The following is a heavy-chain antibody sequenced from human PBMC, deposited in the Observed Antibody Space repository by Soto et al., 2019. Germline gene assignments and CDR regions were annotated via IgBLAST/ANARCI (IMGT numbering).Heavy chain of an antibody. V-gene: IGHV3-7*03. CDR2: IKQDGGET. CDR1: GFSFTNHW. CDR3: ARHGFHRDALDL. D-gene: IGHD2-2*03. J-gene: IGHJ3*01. Sequence: EMQLEESGGGLVQPGGSRRLSCEASGFSFTNHWMSWVRQAPVKGLEWLANIKQDGGETYYLESVKGRFSISRDNAKDSVYLQMSGLRAEDTAVYYCARHGFHRDALDLWGQGTLVTVSS.